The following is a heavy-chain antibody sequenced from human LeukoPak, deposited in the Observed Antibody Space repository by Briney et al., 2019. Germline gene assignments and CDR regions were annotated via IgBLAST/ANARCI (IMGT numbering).Heavy chain of an antibody. Sequence: GGSLRLSCVVSGFTFSNAWMNWVRQAPGKGLEWVSVIYSGGSTYYADSVKGRFTISRDNSKNTLYLQMNSLRAEDTAVYYCARVIISGLAFDYWGQGTLVTVSS. CDR2: IYSGGST. CDR1: GFTFSNAW. CDR3: ARVIISGLAFDY. V-gene: IGHV3-66*01. J-gene: IGHJ4*02. D-gene: IGHD6-19*01.